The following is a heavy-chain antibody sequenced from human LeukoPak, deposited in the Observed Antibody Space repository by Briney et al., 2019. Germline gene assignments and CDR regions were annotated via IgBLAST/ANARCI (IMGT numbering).Heavy chain of an antibody. D-gene: IGHD6-13*01. J-gene: IGHJ4*02. Sequence: SETLSLTCTVSGGSISSYYWNWIRQPPGKGLEWIGYIYYSGSTNYNPSLKSRVTISVDTSKNQFSLKLSSVTAADTAVYYCATTSSSWVDYWGQGTLVTVSS. CDR3: ATTSSSWVDY. V-gene: IGHV4-59*12. CDR2: IYYSGST. CDR1: GGSISSYY.